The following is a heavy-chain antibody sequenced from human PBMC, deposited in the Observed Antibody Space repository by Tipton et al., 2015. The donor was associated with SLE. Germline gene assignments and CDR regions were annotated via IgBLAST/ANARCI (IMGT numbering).Heavy chain of an antibody. D-gene: IGHD6-13*01. CDR2: INHSGST. CDR1: GGSFSDYY. J-gene: IGHJ3*02. V-gene: IGHV4-34*01. Sequence: TLSLTCAVYGGSFSDYYCSWIRQPPGKGLEWIGGINHSGSTNYNPSLKSRVTISVDTSKKQFSLKLSSVTAADTAVYYCARPTQLWGVFDIWGQGTMVTVSS. CDR3: ARPTQLWGVFDI.